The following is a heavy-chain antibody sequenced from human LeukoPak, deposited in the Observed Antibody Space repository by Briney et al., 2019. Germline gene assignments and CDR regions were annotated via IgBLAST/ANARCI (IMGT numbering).Heavy chain of an antibody. CDR2: ISWNSGSI. CDR3: AKTSGLYVGYYLDY. CDR1: GFTFDDYA. J-gene: IGHJ4*02. D-gene: IGHD2-8*01. V-gene: IGHV3-9*01. Sequence: GGSLRLSCAASGFTFDDYAMHWVRQAPGKGLEWVSGISWNSGSIGYADSVKGRFTISRDNAKNSLYLQMNSLRAEDTALYYCAKTSGLYVGYYLDYWGQGTLVTVSS.